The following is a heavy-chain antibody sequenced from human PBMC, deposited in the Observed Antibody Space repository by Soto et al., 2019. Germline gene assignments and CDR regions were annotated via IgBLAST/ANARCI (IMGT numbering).Heavy chain of an antibody. CDR1: GFTFSSYA. CDR3: AKDGVITGTLPYYYFDY. Sequence: EVQLLESGGGLVQPGGSLRLSCAASGFTFSSYAMSWVRQAPGKGLEWVSAISGSGGSTYYADSVKGRFTISRDNSKNTLYLQMNSLRAEDTAVYYCAKDGVITGTLPYYYFDYWGQGTLVTVSS. CDR2: ISGSGGST. J-gene: IGHJ4*02. D-gene: IGHD1-7*01. V-gene: IGHV3-23*01.